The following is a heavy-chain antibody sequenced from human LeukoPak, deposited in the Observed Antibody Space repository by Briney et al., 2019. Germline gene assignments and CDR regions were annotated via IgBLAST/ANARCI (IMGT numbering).Heavy chain of an antibody. V-gene: IGHV3-7*04. Sequence: PGGSLRLSCAASGFTFSSYWMSWVRQAPGKGLEWVANIKQDGSEEYYVDSVKGRFTISRDNAKNSVYLQMNNLRAEDTALYYCGGGSGWSHGYWGQGNLVTVSS. CDR3: GGGSGWSHGY. D-gene: IGHD6-19*01. CDR2: IKQDGSEE. CDR1: GFTFSSYW. J-gene: IGHJ4*02.